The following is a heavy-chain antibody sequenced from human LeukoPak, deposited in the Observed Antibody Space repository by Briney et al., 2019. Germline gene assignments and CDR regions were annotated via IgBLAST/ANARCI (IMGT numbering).Heavy chain of an antibody. CDR3: ATSRYCSGGDCYSVAFDI. V-gene: IGHV3-64*01. CDR1: GFTFSKYF. Sequence: GGSLRLSCAASGFTFSKYFMYWVRQAPGKGLEYFSAISRTWSTTYYTHSVKGRFTISRDNSKNTLYLQMGSLRAEDMAVYYCATSRYCSGGDCYSVAFDIWGQGTMVTVSS. D-gene: IGHD2-15*01. CDR2: ISRTWSTT. J-gene: IGHJ3*02.